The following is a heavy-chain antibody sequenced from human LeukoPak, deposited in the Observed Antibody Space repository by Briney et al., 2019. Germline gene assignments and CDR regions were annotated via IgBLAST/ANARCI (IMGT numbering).Heavy chain of an antibody. V-gene: IGHV3-21*01. CDR2: ISSSSNYI. Sequence: NPGGSLRLSCAASGFPFSSYSMNWVRQAPGKGLEWVSSISSSSNYIYYADSVKGRLTISRHNAKNSLFLQMNSLRAEDTAVYYCAREQCTTVTKYFDYWGQGTLVTVSS. CDR3: AREQCTTVTKYFDY. J-gene: IGHJ4*02. D-gene: IGHD4-11*01. CDR1: GFPFSSYS.